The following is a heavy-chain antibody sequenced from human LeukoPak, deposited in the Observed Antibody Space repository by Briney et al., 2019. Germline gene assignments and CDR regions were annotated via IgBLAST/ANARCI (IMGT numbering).Heavy chain of an antibody. CDR2: ITSSGSSI. CDR3: ARAGAYYLNWFDP. Sequence: GSLRLSCAASGFTFSSYNMNWVRQAPGKGLEWVSYITSSGSSIYYADSVKGRFTISRDNGKNSLYLLMNSLRAEDTAVYYCARAGAYYLNWFDPWGQGTLVTVSS. V-gene: IGHV3-48*01. D-gene: IGHD2/OR15-2a*01. J-gene: IGHJ5*02. CDR1: GFTFSSYN.